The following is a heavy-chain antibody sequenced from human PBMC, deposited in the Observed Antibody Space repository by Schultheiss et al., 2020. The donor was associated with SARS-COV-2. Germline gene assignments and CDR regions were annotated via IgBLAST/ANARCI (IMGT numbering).Heavy chain of an antibody. J-gene: IGHJ6*02. CDR2: INSDGSST. CDR1: GFTFSSYW. CDR3: ARDRNYYDSSGYKYYYYYGMDV. V-gene: IGHV3-74*01. D-gene: IGHD3-22*01. Sequence: GGSLRLSCAASGFTFSSYWMHWVRQAPGKGLVWVSRINSDGSSTSYADSVKGRFTISRDNSKNTLYLQMNRLRAEDTAVYYCARDRNYYDSSGYKYYYYYGMDVWGQGTTVTVSS.